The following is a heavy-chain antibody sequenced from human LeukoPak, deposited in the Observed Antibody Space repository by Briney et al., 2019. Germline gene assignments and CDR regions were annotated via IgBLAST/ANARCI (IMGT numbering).Heavy chain of an antibody. D-gene: IGHD3-9*01. V-gene: IGHV3-11*01. Sequence: GGSLRLSCAASGFTFSDYYMSWIRQAPGKGLEWVSYISSSGRTMYYADSVKGRSTISRDNAKNSLYLQMNSLRAEDTAVYYCARLITYYDTLTGYYPGAFDVWGQGTMVTVSS. CDR2: ISSSGRTM. CDR3: ARLITYYDTLTGYYPGAFDV. CDR1: GFTFSDYY. J-gene: IGHJ3*01.